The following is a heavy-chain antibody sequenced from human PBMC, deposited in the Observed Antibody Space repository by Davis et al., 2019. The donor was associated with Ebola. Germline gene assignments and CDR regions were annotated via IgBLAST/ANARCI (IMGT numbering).Heavy chain of an antibody. V-gene: IGHV4-30-4*01. D-gene: IGHD5-24*01. Sequence: MPSETLSLTCTVSGGSISSGDYYWSWIRQPPGKALEWIGYYYYTGTTYYNPSLKSRVTISVDTSKNQFSLKLSSVTAADTAVYYCARWGGVATIEDYYYYGMDVWGQGTTVTVSS. CDR2: YYYTGTT. CDR1: GGSISSGDYY. CDR3: ARWGGVATIEDYYYYGMDV. J-gene: IGHJ6*02.